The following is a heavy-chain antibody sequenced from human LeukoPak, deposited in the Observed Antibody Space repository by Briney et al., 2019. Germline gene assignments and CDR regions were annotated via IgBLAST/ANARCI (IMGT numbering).Heavy chain of an antibody. CDR1: GYTLTELS. D-gene: IGHD3-22*01. Sequence: ASVKVSCKVSGYTLTELSMHWVRQAPGKGLEWMGGFDPEDGETIYAQKFQGRVTMTEDTSTDTAYMELSSLRSEDTAVYYCATHLYYYDSSGYFDYWGQGTLVTVSS. CDR3: ATHLYYYDSSGYFDY. V-gene: IGHV1-24*01. CDR2: FDPEDGET. J-gene: IGHJ4*02.